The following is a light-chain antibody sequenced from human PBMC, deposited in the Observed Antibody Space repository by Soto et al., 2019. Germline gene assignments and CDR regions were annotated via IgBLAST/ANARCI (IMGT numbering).Light chain of an antibody. J-gene: IGKJ3*01. CDR2: DAS. V-gene: IGKV1-5*01. CDR1: QNIFTY. Sequence: DIHITQSPSTLSASVGDRVTISCRASQNIFTYLAWYQQKPGKAPKLLIFDASTLQSGVPPRFSGSGSGTEFTLTISSLQPDDFKTYYCQHYTLYSASFGPGTKVDIK. CDR3: QHYTLYSAS.